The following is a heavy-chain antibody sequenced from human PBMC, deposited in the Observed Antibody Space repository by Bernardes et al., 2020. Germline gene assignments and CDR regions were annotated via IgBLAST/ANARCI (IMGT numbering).Heavy chain of an antibody. D-gene: IGHD6-6*01. CDR3: HMYSSSSGHYFDY. Sequence: SETLSLTCTVSGGSISSISYYWGWLRQPPGKGLEWIGSIYYSGSTYYNPSLKSRVTISVDTSKNQFSLKLSSVTAADTAVYYCHMYSSSSGHYFDYWGQGTLVTVSS. V-gene: IGHV4-39*01. J-gene: IGHJ4*02. CDR1: GGSISSISYY. CDR2: IYYSGST.